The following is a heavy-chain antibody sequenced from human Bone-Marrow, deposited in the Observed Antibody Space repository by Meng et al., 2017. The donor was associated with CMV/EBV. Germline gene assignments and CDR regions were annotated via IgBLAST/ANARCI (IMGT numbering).Heavy chain of an antibody. J-gene: IGHJ4*02. CDR2: IGTAGDT. Sequence: GESLKISCAASGFTFSSYSMNWVRQATGKGLEWVSAIGTAGDTYYPGSVKGRFTISRENAKNSLYLQMNSLRAGDTAVYYCVKAYGSGTYSFGKWGQGTRVTVYS. CDR3: VKAYGSGTYSFGK. V-gene: IGHV3-13*01. D-gene: IGHD3-10*01. CDR1: GFTFSSYS.